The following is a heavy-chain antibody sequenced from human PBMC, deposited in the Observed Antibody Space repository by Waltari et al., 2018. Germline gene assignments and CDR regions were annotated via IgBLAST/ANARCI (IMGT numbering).Heavy chain of an antibody. Sequence: QVQLQESGPGLVKPSETLSLTFTVYGGSISSYYLSWLRQPAGKGLGWIGRIYTSGSTNYNPFLKSRVTMSVDTSKNQFSLKLSSVTAADTAVYYCARDPGAQAFDIWGQGTMVTVSS. D-gene: IGHD3-10*01. V-gene: IGHV4-4*07. J-gene: IGHJ3*02. CDR3: ARDPGAQAFDI. CDR1: GGSISSYY. CDR2: IYTSGST.